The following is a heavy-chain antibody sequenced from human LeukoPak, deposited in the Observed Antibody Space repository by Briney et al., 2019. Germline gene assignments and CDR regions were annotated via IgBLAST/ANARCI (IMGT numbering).Heavy chain of an antibody. D-gene: IGHD3-22*01. CDR2: IYSSGST. CDR1: GRSINNYY. Sequence: RPSETLSLTCTVSGRSINNYYWSWIRQPAGKGLEWIGRIYSSGSTNYNPSLESRVTVSLGTSKNQFSLKLSSVTAADTAFYYCARDSSVSSWAFDIWGQGTVVTVSS. CDR3: ARDSSVSSWAFDI. J-gene: IGHJ3*02. V-gene: IGHV4-4*07.